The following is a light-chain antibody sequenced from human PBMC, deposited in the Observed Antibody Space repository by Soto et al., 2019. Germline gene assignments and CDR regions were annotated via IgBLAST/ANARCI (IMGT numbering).Light chain of an antibody. V-gene: IGKV3-20*01. Sequence: DIVMTQPPATLSVSPGERATLSCRASQSVSTNLAWYQQKPGQAPRLLIYGASSRATGIPDRFSGSGSGTDFTLTISRLEPEDFAVYYCQQYGSSPPITFGQGTRLEIK. CDR2: GAS. J-gene: IGKJ5*01. CDR3: QQYGSSPPIT. CDR1: QSVSTN.